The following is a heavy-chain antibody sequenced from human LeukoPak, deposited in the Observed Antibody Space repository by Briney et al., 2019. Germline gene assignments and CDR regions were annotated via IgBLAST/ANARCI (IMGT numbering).Heavy chain of an antibody. CDR2: INPKSDGT. J-gene: IGHJ4*02. D-gene: IGHD3-22*01. CDR1: GYTFTDYY. CDR3: ARDLYYYDSGGYSGGDY. V-gene: IGHV1-2*02. Sequence: ASVKVSCKASGYTFTDYYMHWVRQAPGQGLEWMGWINPKSDGTNYAHNFQGRVTMTSDTSINSAYMELSRLKSDDTAMYYCARDLYYYDSGGYSGGDYWGQGTLVTVSS.